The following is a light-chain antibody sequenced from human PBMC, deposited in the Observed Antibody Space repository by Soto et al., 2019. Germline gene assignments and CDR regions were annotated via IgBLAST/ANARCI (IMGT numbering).Light chain of an antibody. CDR1: SSDVGSYNR. CDR2: EVS. V-gene: IGLV2-18*02. Sequence: QSALTQPPSVSGSPGQSVTISCTGTSSDVGSYNRVSWYQQPPGTAPKLMIYEVSNRPSGVPDRFSGSKSGNTASLTISGLQAEDEADYYCSSYKRTRTYVFGTGTKGTVL. J-gene: IGLJ1*01. CDR3: SSYKRTRTYV.